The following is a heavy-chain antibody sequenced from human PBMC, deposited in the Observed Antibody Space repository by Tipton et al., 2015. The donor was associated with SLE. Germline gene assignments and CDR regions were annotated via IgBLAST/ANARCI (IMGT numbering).Heavy chain of an antibody. CDR3: ARDNSVVVPAANDY. CDR2: INWNGGST. V-gene: IGHV3-20*04. D-gene: IGHD2-2*01. Sequence: GSLRLSCAASGFTFDDYGMSWVRQAPGKGLEWVSGINWNGGSTGYADSVKGRFTISRDNAKNSLYLQMNSLRAEDTALYYCARDNSVVVPAANDYWGHGTLVTVSS. J-gene: IGHJ4*01. CDR1: GFTFDDYG.